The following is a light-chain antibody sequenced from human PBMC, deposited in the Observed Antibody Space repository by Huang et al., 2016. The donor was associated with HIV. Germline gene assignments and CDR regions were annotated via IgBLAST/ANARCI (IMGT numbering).Light chain of an antibody. J-gene: IGKJ2*01. CDR3: QQYYKLYT. V-gene: IGKV3-15*01. CDR1: QSVGSN. Sequence: IVMTQSPGTLSVSPGERATLSCRASQSVGSNLAWYQQKPGQAPRLLIYGASTRATGIPARFSGSGSGTEFTLTISSLQSEDFAVYYCQQYYKLYTFGQGTKLEIK. CDR2: GAS.